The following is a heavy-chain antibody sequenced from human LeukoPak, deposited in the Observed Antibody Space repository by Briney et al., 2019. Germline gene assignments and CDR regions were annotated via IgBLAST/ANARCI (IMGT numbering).Heavy chain of an antibody. CDR2: ISYDGSNK. D-gene: IGHD2-15*01. V-gene: IGHV3-30-3*01. CDR1: GFTFSSYS. Sequence: QAGGSLRLSCAASGFTFSSYSMNWVRQAPGKGLEWVAVISYDGSNKYYADSVKGRFTISRDNSKNTLYLQMNSLRAEDTAVYYCAREFEYSAPVFDIWGQGTMVTVSS. CDR3: AREFEYSAPVFDI. J-gene: IGHJ3*02.